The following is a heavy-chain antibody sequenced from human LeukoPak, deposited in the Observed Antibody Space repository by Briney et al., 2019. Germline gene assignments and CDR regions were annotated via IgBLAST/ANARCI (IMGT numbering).Heavy chain of an antibody. J-gene: IGHJ5*02. CDR3: ARHYGSAWFAH. V-gene: IGHV5-51*01. CDR1: GYTFSNYW. Sequence: GESLKISCKTSGYTFSNYWIAWVRQMPGKGLERVGIFNPRDSSTRYSPSFQGQVISSADNFISTAYLQWSSLRASDTGIYYCARHYGSAWFAHWGQGTQVTVSS. D-gene: IGHD6-25*01. CDR2: FNPRDSST.